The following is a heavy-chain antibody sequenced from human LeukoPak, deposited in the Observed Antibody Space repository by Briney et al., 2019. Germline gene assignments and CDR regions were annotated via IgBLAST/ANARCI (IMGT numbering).Heavy chain of an antibody. V-gene: IGHV5-51*01. D-gene: IGHD4-23*01. CDR2: IHPADSDV. Sequence: GESLQISCQGSGYNFNTYWVAWVRQMPGKGLEWMGIIHPADSDVQYSPSVQGQVTISADRSINTAYLQWSSLKASDTAMYYCASRPVMTTVVPWDFYWGQGTQVTVSS. J-gene: IGHJ4*02. CDR1: GYNFNTYW. CDR3: ASRPVMTTVVPWDFY.